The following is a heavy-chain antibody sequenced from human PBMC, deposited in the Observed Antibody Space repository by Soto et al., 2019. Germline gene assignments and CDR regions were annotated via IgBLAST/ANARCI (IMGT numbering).Heavy chain of an antibody. CDR1: GFTVSSNY. J-gene: IGHJ6*02. Sequence: PGGSLRLSCAASGFTVSSNYMSWVRQAPGKGLEWVSVIYSGGSTYYADSVKGRFTISRDNSKNTLYLQMNSLRAEDTAVYYCARDLMYYPEKERYSYYYYGMDVWGQGTTVTVPS. CDR2: IYSGGST. V-gene: IGHV3-66*01. CDR3: ARDLMYYPEKERYSYYYYGMDV. D-gene: IGHD3-10*01.